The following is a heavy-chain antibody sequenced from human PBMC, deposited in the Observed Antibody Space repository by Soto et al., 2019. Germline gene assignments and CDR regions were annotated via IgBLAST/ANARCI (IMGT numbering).Heavy chain of an antibody. D-gene: IGHD3-22*01. Sequence: PGGSLRLSCAASGFTFSSYWMSWVRQAPGKGLEWVANIKQDGSEKYYVDSVKGRFTISRDNAENSLYLQMNSLRAEDTAVYYCARARDYYDSSGYPNDAFDIWGQGTMVTVSS. CDR2: IKQDGSEK. CDR1: GFTFSSYW. CDR3: ARARDYYDSSGYPNDAFDI. J-gene: IGHJ3*02. V-gene: IGHV3-7*01.